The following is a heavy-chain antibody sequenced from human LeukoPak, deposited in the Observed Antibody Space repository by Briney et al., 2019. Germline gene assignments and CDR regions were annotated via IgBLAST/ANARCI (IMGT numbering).Heavy chain of an antibody. J-gene: IGHJ4*02. V-gene: IGHV4-59*08. Sequence: SETLSLTCTVSGGSISSYYWSWIRQPPGKGLEWIGYIYYSGSTNYNPSLKSRVTISVDTSKNQFSLKLSSVTAADTAVYYWARHGAQYYYGSGSYYNVGGFDYWGQGTLVTVSS. D-gene: IGHD3-10*01. CDR3: ARHGAQYYYGSGSYYNVGGFDY. CDR2: IYYSGST. CDR1: GGSISSYY.